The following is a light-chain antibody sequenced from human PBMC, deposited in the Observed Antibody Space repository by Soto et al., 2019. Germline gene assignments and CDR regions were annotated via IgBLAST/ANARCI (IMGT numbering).Light chain of an antibody. CDR1: QSISSN. Sequence: VLTQSPGTLSLTSGERATLSCRASQSISSNLAWYQQKPGQPPSLVIYDTSTRATGIPARFSGSGSGTEFTLTISSLQSEDFAVYYCQQYNSWPPITFGQGTRLEI. CDR3: QQYNSWPPIT. V-gene: IGKV3-15*01. J-gene: IGKJ5*01. CDR2: DTS.